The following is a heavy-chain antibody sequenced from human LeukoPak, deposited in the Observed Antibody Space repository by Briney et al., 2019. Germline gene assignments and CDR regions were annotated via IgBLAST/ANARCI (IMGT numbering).Heavy chain of an antibody. J-gene: IGHJ2*01. Sequence: ASVKVSCKASGYTFTSYYMHWVRQAPGQGFEWMGWINPNSGGTNYAQKFQGRVTLTRDTSIRTAYMELSRLTSDDTAVYYCARGGIWFGELWDWYFDLWGRGTLVTVSS. CDR1: GYTFTSYY. D-gene: IGHD3-10*01. CDR3: ARGGIWFGELWDWYFDL. CDR2: INPNSGGT. V-gene: IGHV1-2*02.